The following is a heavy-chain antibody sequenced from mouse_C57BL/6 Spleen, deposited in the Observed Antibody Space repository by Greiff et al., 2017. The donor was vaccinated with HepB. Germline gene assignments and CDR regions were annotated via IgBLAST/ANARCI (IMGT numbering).Heavy chain of an antibody. D-gene: IGHD1-1*01. Sequence: EVKLVESGGGLVQPGGSLSLSCAASGFTFTDYYMSWVRQPPGKALEWLGFIRNKANGYTTEYSASVKGRFTISRDNSQSILYLQMNALRAEDSATYYCARSPYYGSSLDYWGQGTTLTVSS. V-gene: IGHV7-3*01. J-gene: IGHJ2*01. CDR1: GFTFTDYY. CDR3: ARSPYYGSSLDY. CDR2: IRNKANGYTT.